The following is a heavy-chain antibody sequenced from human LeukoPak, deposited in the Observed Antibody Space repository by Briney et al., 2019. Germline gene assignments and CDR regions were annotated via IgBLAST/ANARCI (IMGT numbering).Heavy chain of an antibody. CDR1: GFTFDDYA. CDR3: AKDRGGGDPVYCGGDCYLFDY. CDR2: ISWNSGSI. D-gene: IGHD2-21*02. V-gene: IGHV3-9*01. J-gene: IGHJ4*02. Sequence: SLRLSCAASGFTFDDYAMHWVRQAPGKGLEWVSGISWNSGSIGYADSVKGRFTISRDNAKNSLYLQMNSLRAEDTALYYCAKDRGGGDPVYCGGDCYLFDYWGQGTLVTVSS.